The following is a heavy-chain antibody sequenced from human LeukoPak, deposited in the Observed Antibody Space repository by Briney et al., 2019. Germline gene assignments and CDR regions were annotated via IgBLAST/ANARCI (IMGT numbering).Heavy chain of an antibody. D-gene: IGHD4-11*01. CDR3: AESRNGMVDY. Sequence: SGGSLRLSCAASGFTFSSYEMNWVRQAPGKGLEWVSYISSSGSTIYYADSVKGRFTISRDNAKNSLYLQTNSLRAEDTAVYYCAESRNGMVDYWGQGTLVTVSS. CDR2: ISSSGSTI. J-gene: IGHJ4*02. V-gene: IGHV3-48*03. CDR1: GFTFSSYE.